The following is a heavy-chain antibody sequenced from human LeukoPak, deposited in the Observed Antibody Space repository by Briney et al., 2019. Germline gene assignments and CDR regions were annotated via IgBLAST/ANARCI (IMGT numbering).Heavy chain of an antibody. CDR3: AKDFGSGGYRYYYYYGMDV. J-gene: IGHJ6*02. D-gene: IGHD3-10*01. Sequence: GGSLRLSCAASGFIVSSNFMSWVRQAPGKGLEWVSVIYSGGSTYYADSVKGRFTISRDNSKNTLYLQMNSLRAEDTAVYYCAKDFGSGGYRYYYYYGMDVWGQGTTVTVSS. CDR2: IYSGGST. V-gene: IGHV3-53*01. CDR1: GFIVSSNF.